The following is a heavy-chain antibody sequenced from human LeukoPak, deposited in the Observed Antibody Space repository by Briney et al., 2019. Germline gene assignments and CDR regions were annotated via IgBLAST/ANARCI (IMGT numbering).Heavy chain of an antibody. CDR2: INHSGST. V-gene: IGHV4-34*01. Sequence: SETLSLTCAVYGGSFSGYYWSWIRQPPGKGLEWIGEINHSGSTNYNPSLKSRVTISVDTSKNQFSLKLSSVTAADTAVYYCASRSSWYGRYFQHWGQGTLVTVSS. CDR3: ASRSSWYGRYFQH. CDR1: GGSFSGYY. J-gene: IGHJ1*01. D-gene: IGHD6-13*01.